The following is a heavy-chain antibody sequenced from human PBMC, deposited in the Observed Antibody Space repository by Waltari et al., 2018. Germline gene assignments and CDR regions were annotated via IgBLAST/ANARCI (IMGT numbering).Heavy chain of an antibody. CDR3: ARLMARRYDFWSGYQSNYFDY. J-gene: IGHJ4*02. V-gene: IGHV4-39*01. CDR1: GGSISSSSYY. Sequence: QLQLQESGPGLVKPSETLSLTCTVSGGSISSSSYYWGWIRQPPGKGLEWIGSIYYSGSTYYNPSLKSRVTISVDTSKNQFSLKLSSVTAADTAVYYCARLMARRYDFWSGYQSNYFDYWGQGTLVTVSS. CDR2: IYYSGST. D-gene: IGHD3-3*01.